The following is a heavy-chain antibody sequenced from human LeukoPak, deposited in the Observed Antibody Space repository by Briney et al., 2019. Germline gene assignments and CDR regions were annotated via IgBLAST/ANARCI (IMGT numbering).Heavy chain of an antibody. V-gene: IGHV4-31*03. J-gene: IGHJ4*02. CDR3: ARDRGSYYFARQRTNDY. CDR1: GGSISRDGYY. CDR2: IYYSGST. Sequence: KSSETLSLTCTVSGGSISRDGYYWGWIRQHPGKGLEWIGHIYYSGSTYRNPSLKSRVTISVDTSANQFSLKLSSVTAADTAAYYCARDRGSYYFARQRTNDYWGQGTLVTVSS. D-gene: IGHD1-26*01.